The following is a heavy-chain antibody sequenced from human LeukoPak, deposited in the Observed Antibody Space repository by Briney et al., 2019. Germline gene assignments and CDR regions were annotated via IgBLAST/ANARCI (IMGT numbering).Heavy chain of an antibody. CDR3: ARDRGLIVGAAVDY. Sequence: SVKVSCKASGGTFSSYAISWVRQAPGQGLEWMGRIIPIFGTANYAQKFQGRVTITTDESTSTAYMELSSLRSEDTAAYYCARDRGLIVGAAVDYWGQGTLVTVSS. D-gene: IGHD1-26*01. CDR1: GGTFSSYA. J-gene: IGHJ4*02. V-gene: IGHV1-69*05. CDR2: IIPIFGTA.